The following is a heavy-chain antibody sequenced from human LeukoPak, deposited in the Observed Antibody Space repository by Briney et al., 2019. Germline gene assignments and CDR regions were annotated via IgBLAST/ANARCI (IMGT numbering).Heavy chain of an antibody. CDR1: GFTVSSNY. V-gene: IGHV3-53*01. CDR2: IYSGGSI. Sequence: GGSLRLSCAASGFTVSSNYMSWVRQAPGKGLEWVSVIYSGGSIYYADSVKGRFTISRDNSKNTLYLQMNSLRAEDTAVYYCARARENYGDYGAYYFDYWGQGTLVTVSS. CDR3: ARARENYGDYGAYYFDY. J-gene: IGHJ4*02. D-gene: IGHD4-17*01.